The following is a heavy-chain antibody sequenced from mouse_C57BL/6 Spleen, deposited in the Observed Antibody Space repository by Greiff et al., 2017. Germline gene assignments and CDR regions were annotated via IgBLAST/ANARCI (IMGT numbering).Heavy chain of an antibody. Sequence: VQLQQSGAELARPGASVKLSCKASGYTFTSYGISWVKQRTGQGLEWIGEIYPRSGNTYYNEKFKGKATLTADKSSSTAYMELRSLTSEDSAVYFCAREGMATVVATSPLDYWGQGTTLTVSS. J-gene: IGHJ2*01. D-gene: IGHD1-1*01. CDR2: IYPRSGNT. CDR3: AREGMATVVATSPLDY. CDR1: GYTFTSYG. V-gene: IGHV1-81*01.